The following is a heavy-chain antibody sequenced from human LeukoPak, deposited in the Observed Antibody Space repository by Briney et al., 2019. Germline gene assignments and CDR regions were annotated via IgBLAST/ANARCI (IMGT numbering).Heavy chain of an antibody. D-gene: IGHD1-7*01. CDR1: GDSISSGDYW. CDR2: INYSGST. J-gene: IGHJ5*02. Sequence: SETLSLTCTVSGDSISSGDYWWSWIRQYPGKGLEWFGYINYSGSTYYNPSLKSRVTISVDTSKNQFSLKLSSVTAADTAVYYCARGLLTGTTINWFDPWGQGTLVTVSS. V-gene: IGHV4-31*03. CDR3: ARGLLTGTTINWFDP.